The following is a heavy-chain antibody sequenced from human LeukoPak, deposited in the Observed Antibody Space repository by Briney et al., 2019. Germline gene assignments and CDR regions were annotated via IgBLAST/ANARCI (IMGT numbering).Heavy chain of an antibody. CDR3: ARRIEAAGRSFDY. J-gene: IGHJ4*02. V-gene: IGHV3-48*03. CDR1: GFTFSSYE. CDR2: ISSGGSTI. D-gene: IGHD6-13*01. Sequence: SGGSLRLSCAASGFTFSSYEMNWVRQAPGKGLEWVSYISSGGSTIYYADSVKGRFTISRDNAKNSLFLQMNSLRDEDTAAYYCARRIEAAGRSFDYWGQGTLVTVSS.